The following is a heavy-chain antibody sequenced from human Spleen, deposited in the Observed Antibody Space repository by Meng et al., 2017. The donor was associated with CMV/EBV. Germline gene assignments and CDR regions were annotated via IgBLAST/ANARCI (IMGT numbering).Heavy chain of an antibody. V-gene: IGHV2-5*01. CDR3: AHDPGF. J-gene: IGHJ4*02. Sequence: HTRTCTVSGVSLCTRGVGVDWSQQPAGKALGWLALIYWNDDKRYSPSLRSRITITKDTSKNQVVLTMTNMVPVYTAKYYCAHDPGFWGQGTLVTVSS. CDR1: GVSLCTRGVG. CDR2: IYWNDDK.